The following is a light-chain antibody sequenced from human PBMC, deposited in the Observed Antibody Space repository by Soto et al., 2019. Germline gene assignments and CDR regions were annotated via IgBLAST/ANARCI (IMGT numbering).Light chain of an antibody. J-gene: IGLJ2*01. Sequence: QSVLTQPPSASGTPGQRVTISCSGSSSNIGRNTVNWYQQLPGTAPKVLIYSNNQRPSGVPDRLSGSKSGTSASLAISGLQSEDEADYYCAAWDDSLKAVVFGGGTKLTVL. CDR1: SSNIGRNT. CDR3: AAWDDSLKAVV. V-gene: IGLV1-44*01. CDR2: SNN.